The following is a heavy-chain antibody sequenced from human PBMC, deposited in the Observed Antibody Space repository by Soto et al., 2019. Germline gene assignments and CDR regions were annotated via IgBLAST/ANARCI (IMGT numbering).Heavy chain of an antibody. CDR2: IYYSGST. J-gene: IGHJ6*02. V-gene: IGHV4-31*03. CDR1: GGSISSGGYY. CDR3: ARVRRYYDILTGYHSSYGMDV. D-gene: IGHD3-9*01. Sequence: SETLSLTCTVSGGSISSGGYYWSWIRQHPGKGLEWIGYIYYSGSTYYNPSLKSRVTISVDTSKNQFSLKLSSVTAADTAVYYCARVRRYYDILTGYHSSYGMDVWGQGTTVTVS.